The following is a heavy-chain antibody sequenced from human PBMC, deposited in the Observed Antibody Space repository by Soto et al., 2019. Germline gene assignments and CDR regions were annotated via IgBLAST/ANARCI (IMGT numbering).Heavy chain of an antibody. CDR3: ARDYYDSFFGY. V-gene: IGHV3-21*01. Sequence: GGPLRLSCTPSGFPFSRCSMKWVRPAPGKGLEWVSSISKSSRYIYYADSVKGRFTISRDNAKNSLYLQMNSLRAEDTAVYYCARDYYDSFFGYWGQGTLVTVSS. CDR1: GFPFSRCS. J-gene: IGHJ4*02. CDR2: ISKSSRYI. D-gene: IGHD3-22*01.